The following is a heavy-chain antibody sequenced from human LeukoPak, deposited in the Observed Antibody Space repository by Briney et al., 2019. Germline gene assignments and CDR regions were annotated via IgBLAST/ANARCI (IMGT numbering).Heavy chain of an antibody. CDR3: ARSVGSYYGDL. CDR2: ITSSSSFT. V-gene: IGHV3-21*01. D-gene: IGHD3-22*01. CDR1: GFTFSSYS. Sequence: GGSLRLSCAASGFTFSSYSMNWVRQAPGKGLEWVASITSSSSFTYYADSVKGRFTISRDNAKNSLYLQMNSLRVEDTAVYYCARSVGSYYGDLWGQGTLVTVSS. J-gene: IGHJ5*02.